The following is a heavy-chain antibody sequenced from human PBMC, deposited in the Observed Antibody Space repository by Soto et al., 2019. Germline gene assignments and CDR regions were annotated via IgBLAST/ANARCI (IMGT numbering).Heavy chain of an antibody. CDR2: IIPIFGTA. V-gene: IGHV1-69*06. J-gene: IGHJ6*02. Sequence: SVKVSCKASGGTFSSYAISWVRQAPRQGLEWMGGIIPIFGTANYAQKFQGRVTITADKSTSTAYMGLSSLRSEDTAVYYCASAFSALGASYYYGMDVWGQGTTVTVSS. CDR1: GGTFSSYA. D-gene: IGHD1-26*01. CDR3: ASAFSALGASYYYGMDV.